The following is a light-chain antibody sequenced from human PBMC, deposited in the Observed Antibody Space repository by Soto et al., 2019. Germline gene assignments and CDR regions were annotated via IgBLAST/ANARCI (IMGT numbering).Light chain of an antibody. CDR3: CSYAGASLWV. V-gene: IGLV2-11*01. CDR1: SSDVGVYNY. Sequence: QSALTQPRSVSGSPGQSVTISCTGTSSDVGVYNYVSRYQQHPGKAPQLVIYDVIKRPSGVPYRFSGSKSGNTASLTISGLQAEDEADYYCCSYAGASLWVFGGGTKLTVL. CDR2: DVI. J-gene: IGLJ3*02.